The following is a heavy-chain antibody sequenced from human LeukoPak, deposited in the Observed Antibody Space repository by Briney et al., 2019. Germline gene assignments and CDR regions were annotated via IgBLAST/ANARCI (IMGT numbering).Heavy chain of an antibody. J-gene: IGHJ4*02. D-gene: IGHD2-15*01. Sequence: PSETLSLTCAVYGGSFSGYYWSWIRQPPGKGLEWIGEINHSGSTNYNPSLKSRVTISVDTSKSQFSLKLSSVTAADTAVYYCARGLDCSGGSCYVDYWGQGTLVTVSS. CDR3: ARGLDCSGGSCYVDY. V-gene: IGHV4-34*01. CDR1: GGSFSGYY. CDR2: INHSGST.